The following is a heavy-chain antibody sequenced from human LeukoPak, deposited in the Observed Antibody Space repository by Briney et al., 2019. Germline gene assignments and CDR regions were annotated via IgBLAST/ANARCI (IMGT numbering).Heavy chain of an antibody. CDR1: GYTFTSYG. D-gene: IGHD3-9*01. V-gene: IGHV1-18*01. CDR2: ISAYNGNT. CDR3: ARVEGDILTEDYYYYYMDV. J-gene: IGHJ6*03. Sequence: AASVKVSCKASGYTFTSYGISWVRQAPGQGLEWMGWISAYNGNTNYAQKLQGRVTMTTDTSTSTAYMELRSLRSDDTAVYYCARVEGDILTEDYYYYYMDVWGKGTTVTISS.